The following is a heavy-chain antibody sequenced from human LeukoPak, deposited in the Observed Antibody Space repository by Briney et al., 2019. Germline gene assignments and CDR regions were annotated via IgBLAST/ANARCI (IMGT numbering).Heavy chain of an antibody. CDR1: GGTFSNYA. D-gene: IGHD4-17*01. J-gene: IGHJ6*03. V-gene: IGHV1-69*06. Sequence: ASVKVSCKAPGGTFSNYAISWVRQAPGQGLEWMGGIIPIFGTANYAQKFQGRVTITADKSTSIVYMELSSLRSDDTAVYYCARDRWPVTRIHYYYNMDVWGKGTTVTVSS. CDR2: IIPIFGTA. CDR3: ARDRWPVTRIHYYYNMDV.